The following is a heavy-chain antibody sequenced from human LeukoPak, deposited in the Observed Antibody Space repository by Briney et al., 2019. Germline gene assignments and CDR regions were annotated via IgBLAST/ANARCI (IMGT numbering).Heavy chain of an antibody. J-gene: IGHJ6*02. CDR1: GGSISSGDYY. D-gene: IGHD3-16*01. V-gene: IGHV4-30-4*01. Sequence: PSETLSLTCTVSGGSISSGDYYWSWIRQPPGKGLEWIGYIYYGGSTYYNPSLKSRVTISVDTSKNQFSLKLSSVTAADTAVYYCATQLGHGYYYYGMDVWGQGTTVTVSS. CDR2: IYYGGST. CDR3: ATQLGHGYYYYGMDV.